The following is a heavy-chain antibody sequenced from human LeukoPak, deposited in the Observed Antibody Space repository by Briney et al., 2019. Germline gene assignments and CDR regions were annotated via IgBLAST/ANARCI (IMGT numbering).Heavy chain of an antibody. Sequence: GGPLRLSCAASGFTFSSYGMHWVRQAPGKGLEWVAFIRYDGSNKYYADSVKGRFTISRDNSKNTLYLQMNSLRAEDTAVYYCAKDLARRRGYGDLNYWGQGTLVTVSS. CDR2: IRYDGSNK. CDR1: GFTFSSYG. J-gene: IGHJ4*02. CDR3: AKDLARRRGYGDLNY. D-gene: IGHD4-17*01. V-gene: IGHV3-30*02.